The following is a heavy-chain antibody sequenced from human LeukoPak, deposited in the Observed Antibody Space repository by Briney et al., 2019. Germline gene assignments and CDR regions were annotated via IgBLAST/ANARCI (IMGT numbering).Heavy chain of an antibody. D-gene: IGHD3-10*01. CDR3: ARDPYYYGSGSVGY. CDR1: GGSISSYY. V-gene: IGHV4-59*01. J-gene: IGHJ4*02. Sequence: PSETLSLTCTVSGGSISSYYWSWIRQPPGKGLEWIGYIYYSGSTNYNPSLKSRVTISVDTSKNQFSLKLSSVTAADTAVYYCARDPYYYGSGSVGYWGQGTLVTVSS. CDR2: IYYSGST.